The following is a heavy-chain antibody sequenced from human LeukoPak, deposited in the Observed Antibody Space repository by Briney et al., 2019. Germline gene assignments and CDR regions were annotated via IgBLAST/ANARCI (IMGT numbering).Heavy chain of an antibody. Sequence: GGSLRLSCAASGFTFSSYAMSWVRQAPGKGLEWVSAISGSGGSTYYADSVKGRFTISRDNSKNTLYLQMNSLRAEDTAVYYCAKGREDSSGWYPIDFDYWGQGTLVTVSS. CDR3: AKGREDSSGWYPIDFDY. CDR1: GFTFSSYA. D-gene: IGHD6-19*01. CDR2: ISGSGGST. V-gene: IGHV3-23*01. J-gene: IGHJ4*02.